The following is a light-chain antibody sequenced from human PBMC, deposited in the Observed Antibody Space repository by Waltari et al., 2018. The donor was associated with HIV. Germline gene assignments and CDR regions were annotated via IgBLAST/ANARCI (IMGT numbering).Light chain of an antibody. CDR2: DNN. V-gene: IGLV1-51*01. Sequence: QSVLTQPPSVSAAPGQKVTISCSGSSSNMRTNYVSWYQQLPGTAPKLLIYDNNNRPSGIPDRFSGSESGTSATLGITGLQTGDEADYYCGTWDSSLSAWVFGGGTKLTVL. CDR1: SSNMRTNY. CDR3: GTWDSSLSAWV. J-gene: IGLJ3*02.